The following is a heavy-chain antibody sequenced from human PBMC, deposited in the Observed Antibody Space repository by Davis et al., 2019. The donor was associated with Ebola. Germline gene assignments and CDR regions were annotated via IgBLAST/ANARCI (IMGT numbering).Heavy chain of an antibody. CDR3: ARGVGATDY. CDR2: IVVGSGNT. D-gene: IGHD1-26*01. J-gene: IGHJ4*02. CDR1: GFTFTSSA. Sequence: SVKVSCKASGFTFTSSAMQWVRQARGQRLEWIGWIVVGSGNTNYAQKFQGRVTITADKSTSTAYMELSSLRSEDTAVYYCARGVGATDYWGQGTLVTVSS. V-gene: IGHV1-58*02.